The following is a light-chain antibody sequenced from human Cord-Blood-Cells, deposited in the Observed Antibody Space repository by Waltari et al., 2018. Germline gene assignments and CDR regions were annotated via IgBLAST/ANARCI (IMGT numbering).Light chain of an antibody. J-gene: IGKJ4*01. CDR3: QQYDNLPALT. Sequence: DIQMTQSPSSLSASVGDRVTITCQASQDISNYLNWYQQKPGKAPKLRIYDASNLETGVPSRFSGSGSGTDFTFTISSLQPEDIATYYCQQYDNLPALTFGGGTKVESK. CDR2: DAS. CDR1: QDISNY. V-gene: IGKV1-33*01.